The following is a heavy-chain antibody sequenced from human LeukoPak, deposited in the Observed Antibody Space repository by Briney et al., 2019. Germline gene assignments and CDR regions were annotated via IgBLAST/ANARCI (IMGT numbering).Heavy chain of an antibody. Sequence: PGGSLRLSCAASGFTFSDYYMSWIRQAPGKGLEWVSYISSSGSTIYYADSVKGRFTISRDNAKNSLYLQMNSLRAEDTAVYYCAKDREGSRITDSSGYFDYWGQGTLVTVSS. D-gene: IGHD3-22*01. CDR1: GFTFSDYY. CDR3: AKDREGSRITDSSGYFDY. J-gene: IGHJ4*02. CDR2: ISSSGSTI. V-gene: IGHV3-11*01.